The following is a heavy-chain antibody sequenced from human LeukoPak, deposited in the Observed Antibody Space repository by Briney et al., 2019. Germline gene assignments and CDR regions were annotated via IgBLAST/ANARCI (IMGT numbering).Heavy chain of an antibody. CDR2: IYYSGST. D-gene: IGHD4-11*01. CDR1: GGSISSSSYY. J-gene: IGHJ4*02. V-gene: IGHV4-39*01. CDR3: ARPLQIYSNPLMTYY. Sequence: PSETLSLTCTVSGGSISSSSYYWGWIRQPPGKGLEWIGSIYYSGSTYYNPSLKSRVTISVDTSKNQFSLKLSSVTAADTAVYYCARPLQIYSNPLMTYYWGQGTLVTVSS.